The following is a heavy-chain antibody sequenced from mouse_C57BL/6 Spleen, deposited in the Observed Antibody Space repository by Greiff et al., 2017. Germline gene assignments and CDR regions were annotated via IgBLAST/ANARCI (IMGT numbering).Heavy chain of an antibody. V-gene: IGHV2-2*01. CDR1: GFSLTSYG. CDR2: IWSGGST. J-gene: IGHJ3*01. D-gene: IGHD4-1*01. Sequence: QVQLQQSGPGLVQPSQSLSITCTVSGFSLTSYGVHWVRQSPGKGLEWLGVIWSGGSTDYNAAFISRLSISKDNSKSQVFFKMNSLQADDTAIYYCARGNWDRAWFAYWGQGTLVTVSA. CDR3: ARGNWDRAWFAY.